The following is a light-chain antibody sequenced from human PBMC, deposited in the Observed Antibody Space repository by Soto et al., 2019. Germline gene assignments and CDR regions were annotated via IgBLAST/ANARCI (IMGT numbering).Light chain of an antibody. V-gene: IGKV1-27*01. CDR1: QGINSS. CDR2: SAS. Sequence: DIQMTQSPSSLSASVGDRVTITCRASQGINSSLAWYQQKPGKVPKLLIYSASTFQSGVPSRFRGSGSVTDFTPTTTSLQPEDVVTSYYQEHYCSPPLAFGPGTEVDV. CDR3: QEHYCSPPLA. J-gene: IGKJ3*01.